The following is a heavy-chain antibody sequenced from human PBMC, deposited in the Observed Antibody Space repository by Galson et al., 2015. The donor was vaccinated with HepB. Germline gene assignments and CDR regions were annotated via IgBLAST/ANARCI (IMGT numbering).Heavy chain of an antibody. D-gene: IGHD3-3*01. CDR3: AKLDFSDAFDI. CDR2: IKHDGSEK. Sequence: SLRLSCAASGLIFSDYWMSWVRQAPGKGLEWVANIKHDGSEKYYVDSVKGRFTISRDNAKNSMYLQMNSLRAEDKAVYYCAKLDFSDAFDIWGQGTMVTVSS. J-gene: IGHJ3*02. CDR1: GLIFSDYW. V-gene: IGHV3-7*01.